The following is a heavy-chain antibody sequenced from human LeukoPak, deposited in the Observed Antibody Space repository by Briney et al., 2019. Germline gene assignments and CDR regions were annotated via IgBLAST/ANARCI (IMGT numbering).Heavy chain of an antibody. CDR1: GGSFSGYY. CDR2: INHSGST. Sequence: PSETLSLTCAVYGGSFSGYYWSWIRQPPGKGLEWIGEINHSGSTNYNPSLKSRVTISVDTSKNQFSLKLSSVTAADTAVYYCARDRYSSSWYRWFDPWGQGTLVTVSS. D-gene: IGHD6-13*01. V-gene: IGHV4-34*01. CDR3: ARDRYSSSWYRWFDP. J-gene: IGHJ5*02.